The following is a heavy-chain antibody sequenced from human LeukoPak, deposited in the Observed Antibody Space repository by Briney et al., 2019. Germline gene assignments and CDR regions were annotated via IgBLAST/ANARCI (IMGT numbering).Heavy chain of an antibody. CDR1: GGTFSSYA. Sequence: SVKVSCKASGGTFSSYAISWVRQAPGEGLEWMGGIIPIFGTANYAQKFQGRVTITADESTSTAYMELSSLRSEDTAVYYCARFRYCSGGSCYQDFDYWGQGTLVTVSS. CDR3: ARFRYCSGGSCYQDFDY. V-gene: IGHV1-69*13. CDR2: IIPIFGTA. D-gene: IGHD2-15*01. J-gene: IGHJ4*02.